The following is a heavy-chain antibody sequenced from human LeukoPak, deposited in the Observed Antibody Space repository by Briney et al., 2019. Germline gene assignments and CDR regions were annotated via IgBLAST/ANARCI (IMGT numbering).Heavy chain of an antibody. CDR3: ARHLPPRLYYFDY. V-gene: IGHV4-34*01. D-gene: IGHD3-3*02. CDR2: INHSGST. J-gene: IGHJ4*02. Sequence: SETLSPTCAVYGGSFSGYYWSWIRQPPGKGLEWIGEINHSGSTNYNPSLKSRVTISVDTSKNQFSLKLSSVTAADTAVYYCARHLPPRLYYFDYWGQGTLVTVSS. CDR1: GGSFSGYY.